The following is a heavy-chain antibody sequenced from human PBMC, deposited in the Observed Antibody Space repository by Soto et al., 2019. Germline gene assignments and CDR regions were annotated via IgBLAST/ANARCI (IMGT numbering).Heavy chain of an antibody. Sequence: EVQLVESGGGLVQPGRSLRLSCAASGFTFDDYAMHWVRQTPGKGLEWVSGISWNSGDIDYADSVKGRFTISRDNARNSLYLQMNSLRAEGTAFYYCVGDFGTGGDYWGQGTLVTVSS. D-gene: IGHD7-27*01. V-gene: IGHV3-9*01. CDR2: ISWNSGDI. CDR1: GFTFDDYA. J-gene: IGHJ4*02. CDR3: VGDFGTGGDY.